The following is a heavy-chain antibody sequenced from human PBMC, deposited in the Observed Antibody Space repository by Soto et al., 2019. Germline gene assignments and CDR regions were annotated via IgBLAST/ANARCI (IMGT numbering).Heavy chain of an antibody. Sequence: QVTLKESGPVLVKPTETLTLTCTVSGFSLSNARMGVSWIRQPPGKALEWLAHIFSNDEKSYSTSLKSRLTIPKDTSQSQVVLTMPNVTPVDTATCSWARIRNEETPHYFDHWVQGPLVTASS. V-gene: IGHV2-26*01. CDR3: ARIRNEETPHYFDH. J-gene: IGHJ4*02. CDR1: GFSLSNARMG. D-gene: IGHD1-1*01. CDR2: IFSNDEK.